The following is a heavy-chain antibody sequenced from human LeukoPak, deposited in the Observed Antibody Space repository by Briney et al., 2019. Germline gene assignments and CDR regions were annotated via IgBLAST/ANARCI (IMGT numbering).Heavy chain of an antibody. D-gene: IGHD1-14*01. J-gene: IGHJ5*02. CDR1: GGSISSGDYY. Sequence: SETLSLTCTVSGGSISSGDYYWSWIRQPPGKGLEWIGYIYDSGSTYYNPSLKSRVIISVDTSKNQFSLKLSSVTAADTAVYYCARDGSRAGNWFDPWGQGTLVTVSS. CDR3: ARDGSRAGNWFDP. V-gene: IGHV4-30-4*01. CDR2: IYDSGST.